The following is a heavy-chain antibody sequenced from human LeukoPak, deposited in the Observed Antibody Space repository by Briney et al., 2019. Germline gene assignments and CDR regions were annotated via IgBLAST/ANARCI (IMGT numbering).Heavy chain of an antibody. J-gene: IGHJ3*02. CDR1: GFTFNDYW. CDR3: ARDSGRRDDI. Sequence: HPGGSLRLSCAASGFTFNDYWMTWVRQAPGKGLEWVANINKDGGEKYYVDSVKGRFTISRDNAKNSLYLQMNSLRAEDTAVYYCARDSGRRDDIWDQGTMVTVSS. V-gene: IGHV3-7*01. CDR2: INKDGGEK. D-gene: IGHD5-24*01.